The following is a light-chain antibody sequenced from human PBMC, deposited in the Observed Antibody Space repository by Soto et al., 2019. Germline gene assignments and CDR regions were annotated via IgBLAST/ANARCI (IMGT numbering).Light chain of an antibody. Sequence: DIQMTQSPSTLSASVGDRVTITCRASQSGNYWLAWYQQKPGKAPELLIYDASSLESGVPSRFSGSGSGTEFTLTISSLQPDDFATYYCHQYSTYVHTFGQGTKLEIK. CDR1: QSGNYW. CDR3: HQYSTYVHT. CDR2: DAS. J-gene: IGKJ2*01. V-gene: IGKV1-5*01.